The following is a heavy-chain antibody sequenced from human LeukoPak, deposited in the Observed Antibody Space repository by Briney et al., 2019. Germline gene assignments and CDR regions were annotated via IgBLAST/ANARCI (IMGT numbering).Heavy chain of an antibody. V-gene: IGHV1-69*13. Sequence: SVKVSCKASGGTFSSYAISWVRQAAGQGLEWMGGIIPIFGTANYAQKFQGRVTITADESTSTAYMELSSLRSEDTAVYYCARDSRWLFNTFDYWGQGTLVTVSS. D-gene: IGHD5-24*01. J-gene: IGHJ4*02. CDR2: IIPIFGTA. CDR1: GGTFSSYA. CDR3: ARDSRWLFNTFDY.